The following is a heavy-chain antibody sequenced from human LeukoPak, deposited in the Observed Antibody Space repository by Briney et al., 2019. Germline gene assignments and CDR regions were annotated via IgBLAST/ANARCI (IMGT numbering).Heavy chain of an antibody. J-gene: IGHJ4*02. Sequence: SETLSLTCTVSGRSISSGSYYWSWIRQPAGKGLKWIGRIYTSGSTNYNPSLKSRFTISVDTSKNQFSLKLSSVTAADTAVYYCAREGRIVGATVDYWGQGTLVTVSS. D-gene: IGHD1-26*01. CDR1: GRSISSGSYY. CDR2: IYTSGST. CDR3: AREGRIVGATVDY. V-gene: IGHV4-61*02.